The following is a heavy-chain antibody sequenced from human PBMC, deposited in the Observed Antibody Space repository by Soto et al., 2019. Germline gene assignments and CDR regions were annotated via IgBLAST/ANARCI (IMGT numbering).Heavy chain of an antibody. D-gene: IGHD3-22*01. J-gene: IGHJ4*02. CDR2: ISGSGGST. CDR3: AKDGTHYYDSSGYYYFDY. CDR1: GFTFSSYA. V-gene: IGHV3-23*01. Sequence: GSLRLSCAASGFTFSSYAMSWVRQAPGKGLEWVSAISGSGGSTYYADSVKGRFTISRDNSKNTLYLQMNSLRAEDTAVYYCAKDGTHYYDSSGYYYFDYWGQGTLVTVSS.